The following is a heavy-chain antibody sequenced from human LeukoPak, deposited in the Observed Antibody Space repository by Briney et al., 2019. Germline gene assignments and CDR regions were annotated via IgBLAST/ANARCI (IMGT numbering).Heavy chain of an antibody. CDR2: INHSGST. J-gene: IGHJ3*02. V-gene: IGHV4-34*01. CDR3: ASEGYCSGGSCYHDAFDI. CDR1: GGSFSGYY. D-gene: IGHD2-15*01. Sequence: SETLSLTCAVYGGSFSGYYWSWIRQPPGKGLEWIGEINHSGSTNYNPSLESRVTISVDTSKNQFSLKLSSVTAADTAVYYCASEGYCSGGSCYHDAFDIWGQGTMVTVSS.